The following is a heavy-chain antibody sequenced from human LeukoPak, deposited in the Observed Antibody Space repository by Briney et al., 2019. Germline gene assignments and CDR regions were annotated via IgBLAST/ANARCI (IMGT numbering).Heavy chain of an antibody. D-gene: IGHD2-15*01. CDR1: GFTFSSYA. J-gene: IGHJ4*02. CDR2: ISGSGGST. CDR3: AKARLGYCSGGSCYPSGFDY. Sequence: GGSLRLSCAASGFTFSSYAMSWVRQAPGKGLEWVSAISGSGGSTYYADSVKGRFTISRDNSKNTLYLQMNSLRAEDTAVYYCAKARLGYCSGGSCYPSGFDYWGQGTLATVSS. V-gene: IGHV3-23*01.